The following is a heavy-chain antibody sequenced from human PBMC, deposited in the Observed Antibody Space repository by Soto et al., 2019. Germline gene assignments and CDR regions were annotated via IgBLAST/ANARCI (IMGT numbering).Heavy chain of an antibody. CDR3: ASMSYSYDKRYVDL. CDR1: GASINNNDYY. J-gene: IGHJ2*01. Sequence: NLSLTCTVSGASINNNDYYWSWIRQTPGKGLEWIGYVYYSGTTDYIPSLKSRLSMSIDKSQNQFTLKLNSVTAADTATYYCASMSYSYDKRYVDLWGRGTLLSVS. V-gene: IGHV4-30-4*01. CDR2: VYYSGTT. D-gene: IGHD3-22*01.